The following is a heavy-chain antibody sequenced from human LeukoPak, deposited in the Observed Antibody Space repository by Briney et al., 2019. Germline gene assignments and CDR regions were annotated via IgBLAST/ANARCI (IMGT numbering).Heavy chain of an antibody. Sequence: GGSLRLSCAASGFTFSSYPMHWVRQAPGKGLEWVAVISYDGSNKYYADSVKGRFTISRDNSKNTPYLQMNSLRAEDTAVYYCASESVVVTATSFDYWGQGTLVTVSS. D-gene: IGHD2-21*02. V-gene: IGHV3-30-3*01. CDR2: ISYDGSNK. J-gene: IGHJ4*02. CDR1: GFTFSSYP. CDR3: ASESVVVTATSFDY.